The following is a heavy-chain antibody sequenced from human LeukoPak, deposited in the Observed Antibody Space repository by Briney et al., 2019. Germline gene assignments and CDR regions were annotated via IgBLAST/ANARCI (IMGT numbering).Heavy chain of an antibody. Sequence: GGSLRLSCAASGFTFSSYGMHWVRQAPGKGLEWVAVISYDGSNKYYADSVKGRFTISRDNSKNTLYLQMSSLGAEDTAVYYCVKSGGTTVSSDFDFWGQGTLVTVSS. CDR3: VKSGGTTVSSDFDF. CDR2: ISYDGSNK. CDR1: GFTFSSYG. V-gene: IGHV3-30*18. D-gene: IGHD4-17*01. J-gene: IGHJ4*02.